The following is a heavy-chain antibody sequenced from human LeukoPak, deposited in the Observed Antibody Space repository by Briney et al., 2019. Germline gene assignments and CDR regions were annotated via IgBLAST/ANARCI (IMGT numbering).Heavy chain of an antibody. J-gene: IGHJ4*02. CDR1: RGTFSSYA. D-gene: IGHD3-16*01. CDR3: ARDNDSRDPPHFDY. V-gene: IGHV1-69*06. Sequence: ASVKVSCKASRGTFSSYAISWVRQAPGQGREWMGGIISIFGTANYAQKFRGKVTITADKSTRTAYIELSSLRYEGTAVYYCARDNDSRDPPHFDYWGQGTLVTVS. CDR2: IISIFGTA.